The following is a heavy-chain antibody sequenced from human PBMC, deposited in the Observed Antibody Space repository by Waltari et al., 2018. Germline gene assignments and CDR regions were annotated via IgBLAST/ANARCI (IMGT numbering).Heavy chain of an antibody. J-gene: IGHJ6*04. CDR3: ATSRYSGYDGLVAMDV. V-gene: IGHV1-24*01. Sequence: QVQLVQSGAEVKKPGASVKLSCKFSGYTLPELSMHWVRPAPGKGLEWMGGFGPEDGETIYAQKFQGRVTMTEDTSTDTAYMELSSLRSEDTAVYYCATSRYSGYDGLVAMDVWGKGTTVTVSS. D-gene: IGHD5-12*01. CDR2: FGPEDGET. CDR1: GYTLPELS.